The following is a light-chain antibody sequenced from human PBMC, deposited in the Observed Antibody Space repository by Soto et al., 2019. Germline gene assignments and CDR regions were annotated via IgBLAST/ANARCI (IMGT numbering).Light chain of an antibody. CDR1: QSISSY. Sequence: DIQMTQSPSSLSASVGDRVTITCRASQSISSYLSWYQQKPGKAPKLLIYAASSLQSGVPSRFSGSGSGTHFTLTISSLLPEDFATYYCQQSYSTPITFGQGTRLEIK. CDR2: AAS. J-gene: IGKJ5*01. CDR3: QQSYSTPIT. V-gene: IGKV1-39*01.